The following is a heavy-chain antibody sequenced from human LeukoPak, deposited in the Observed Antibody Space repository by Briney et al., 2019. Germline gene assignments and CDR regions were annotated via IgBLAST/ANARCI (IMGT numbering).Heavy chain of an antibody. CDR2: ISAYNHNT. CDR1: GYPFTSYG. D-gene: IGHD2-15*01. Sequence: ASVKVSCKASGYPFTSYGITWVRQAPGRGLEWMGWISAYNHNTNYAQKLQGRVTVTTDTSTSTAYIELRSLRSDDTAVYYCARAGHCSGGSCYVDYWGQGTLVTVSS. V-gene: IGHV1-18*01. CDR3: ARAGHCSGGSCYVDY. J-gene: IGHJ4*02.